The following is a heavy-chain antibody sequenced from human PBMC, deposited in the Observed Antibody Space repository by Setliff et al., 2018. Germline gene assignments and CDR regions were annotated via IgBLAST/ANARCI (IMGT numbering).Heavy chain of an antibody. CDR2: ISYSGTP. V-gene: IGHV4-39*01. D-gene: IGHD2-15*01. CDR3: VRPGGTTVVARHFDY. J-gene: IGHJ4*01. Sequence: LSLTCSVSDDSFTSSRYYWGWIRQAPGSGLEWIGSISYSGTPYYNASVESRVTISIDTSRNQFSLELRSVTVADTATYYCVRPGGTTVVARHFDYWGAGILVTVSS. CDR1: DDSFTSSRYY.